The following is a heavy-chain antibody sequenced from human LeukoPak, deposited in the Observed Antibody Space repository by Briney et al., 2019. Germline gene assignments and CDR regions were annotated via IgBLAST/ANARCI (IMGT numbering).Heavy chain of an antibody. CDR1: GFTFSSYE. CDR3: AELGTMIGGV. Sequence: GGSLRLSCAASGFTFSSYEMNWVRQAPGKGLEWVSYISSSGSTIYYADSVKGRFTISRDNAKNSLYLQMDSLRAEDTAVYYCAELGTMIGGVWGKGTTVTISS. CDR2: ISSSGSTI. J-gene: IGHJ6*04. V-gene: IGHV3-48*03. D-gene: IGHD3-10*02.